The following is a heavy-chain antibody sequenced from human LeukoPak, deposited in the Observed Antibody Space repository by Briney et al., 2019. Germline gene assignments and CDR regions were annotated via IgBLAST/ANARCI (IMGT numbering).Heavy chain of an antibody. Sequence: GGSLRLSCAASGFTFSSYGMHWVRQAPGKGPEWVALISYDGSNKYYADSVKGRFTIYRDNSKNTLYLQMNSLRAEDTAVYYCAKGYCDFWSGYYMPGGMDVWGQGTTVTVSS. V-gene: IGHV3-30*18. D-gene: IGHD3-3*01. CDR2: ISYDGSNK. J-gene: IGHJ6*02. CDR3: AKGYCDFWSGYYMPGGMDV. CDR1: GFTFSSYG.